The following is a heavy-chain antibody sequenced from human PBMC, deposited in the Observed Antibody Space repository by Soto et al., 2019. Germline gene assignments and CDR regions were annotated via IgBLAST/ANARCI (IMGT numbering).Heavy chain of an antibody. CDR2: ISSNGGST. J-gene: IGHJ4*02. D-gene: IGHD2-15*01. CDR1: GFTFSSYA. Sequence: EVQLGESGGGLVQPGGSLRLSCAASGFTFSSYAMHWVRQAPGKGLEYVLAISSNGGSTYYANSVKRRFTISRDNSQSTLYHQMGSLRAEDMVVYYCARGSVLVVDATPLGYWGQGTLVTVSS. V-gene: IGHV3-64*01. CDR3: ARGSVLVVDATPLGY.